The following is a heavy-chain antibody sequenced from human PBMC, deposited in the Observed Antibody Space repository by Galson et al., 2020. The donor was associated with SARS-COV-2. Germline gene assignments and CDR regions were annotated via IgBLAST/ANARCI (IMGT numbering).Heavy chain of an antibody. CDR2: FDPEDGET. V-gene: IGHV1-24*01. Sequence: ASVKVSCKVSGYTLTELSMHWVRQAPGKGLEWMGGFDPEDGETIYAHKFQGRVTMTEDTSTDTAYMELSSLRSEDTAVYYCATEISGSSHKNNWFEPWGQGTLVTVSS. CDR1: GYTLTELS. J-gene: IGHJ5*02. CDR3: ATEISGSSHKNNWFEP. D-gene: IGHD6-13*01.